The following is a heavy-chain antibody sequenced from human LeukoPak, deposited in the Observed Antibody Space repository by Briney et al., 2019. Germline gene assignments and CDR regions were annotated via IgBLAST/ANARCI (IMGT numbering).Heavy chain of an antibody. CDR3: AKEYYSGGSCYTYYFDY. CDR1: GFTFSSYA. Sequence: GGSLRLSCAASGFTFSSYAMSWVRQAPGKGLEWVSAISGSGGSTYYADSVKGRFTISRDNSKNTLYLQMNSLRAEDTAVYYCAKEYYSGGSCYTYYFDYWGQGTLVTVSS. D-gene: IGHD2-15*01. CDR2: ISGSGGST. J-gene: IGHJ4*02. V-gene: IGHV3-23*01.